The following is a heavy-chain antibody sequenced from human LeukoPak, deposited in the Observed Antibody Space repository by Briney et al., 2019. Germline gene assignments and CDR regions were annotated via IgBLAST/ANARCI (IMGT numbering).Heavy chain of an antibody. CDR1: SFTFNCW. V-gene: IGHV3-7*01. CDR3: AAERRGSSYYDGKEAFDH. Sequence: PGGSLRLSCVAASFTFNCWMSWLRQTPGRGPEWVANINEDGGEKHYADSVKGRFTITRDNAKNTLYLQINSLRAEDAAVYCCAAERRGSSYYDGKEAFDHWGQGTLVAVSS. CDR2: INEDGGEK. J-gene: IGHJ4*02. D-gene: IGHD4-23*01.